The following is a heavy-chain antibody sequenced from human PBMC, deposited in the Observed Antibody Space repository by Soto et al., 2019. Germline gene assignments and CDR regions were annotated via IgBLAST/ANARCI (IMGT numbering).Heavy chain of an antibody. CDR3: ARVKGNNEYNWNYHPFAVYYGMDV. CDR1: GYTFTSYG. Sequence: QVQLVQSGAEVKKPGASVKVSCKASGYTFTSYGISWVRQAPGQGLEWMGWISAYNGNTNYAQQLQGRVTMTTDTSTSTAYMELRSLRSDDTAVYYCARVKGNNEYNWNYHPFAVYYGMDVWGQGTTVTVSS. V-gene: IGHV1-18*01. J-gene: IGHJ6*02. CDR2: ISAYNGNT. D-gene: IGHD1-7*01.